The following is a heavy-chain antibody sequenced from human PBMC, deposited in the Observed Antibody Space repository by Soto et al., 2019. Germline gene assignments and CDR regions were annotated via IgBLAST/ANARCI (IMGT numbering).Heavy chain of an antibody. J-gene: IGHJ4*02. Sequence: EVQLVESGGGLVQPGGSLRLSCVASGFIFNSYSMNWVRQAPGKGLEWISYINSGSTSVFYADSVKGRFTISRDNAKNSLYLQMNSLRAEDTVVYYCGSSASPDAYWGQGTLVTVSS. D-gene: IGHD3-22*01. V-gene: IGHV3-48*01. CDR3: GSSASPDAY. CDR1: GFIFNSYS. CDR2: INSGSTSV.